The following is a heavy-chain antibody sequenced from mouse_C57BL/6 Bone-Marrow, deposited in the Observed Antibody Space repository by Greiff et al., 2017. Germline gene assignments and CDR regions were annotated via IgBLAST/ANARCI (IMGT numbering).Heavy chain of an antibody. V-gene: IGHV5-9*01. CDR3: SRQVTTVLATKYFDV. CDR2: ISGGGGNT. D-gene: IGHD1-1*01. Sequence: EVKLVASGGGLVKPGGSLKLSCAASGFTFSSYTMSWVRQTPEKRLQWVAAISGGGGNTYYTDSVKGRFNISRDNDKNILYLQMSSLRSDDTALYYCSRQVTTVLATKYFDVWGTGTTVTVSS. CDR1: GFTFSSYT. J-gene: IGHJ1*03.